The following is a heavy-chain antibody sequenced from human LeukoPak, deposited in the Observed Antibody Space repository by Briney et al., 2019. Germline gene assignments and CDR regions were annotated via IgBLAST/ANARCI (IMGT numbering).Heavy chain of an antibody. CDR1: GYTFTSYG. Sequence: GASVTVSCKASGYTFTSYGISWVRQAPGQGLEWMGWISAYNGNTNYAQKLQGRVTMTTDKSTSTAYMELRSLRSDDTAVYYCARLGYSGYDWDYYYYGMDVWGQGTTVTVSS. J-gene: IGHJ6*02. V-gene: IGHV1-18*01. D-gene: IGHD5-12*01. CDR2: ISAYNGNT. CDR3: ARLGYSGYDWDYYYYGMDV.